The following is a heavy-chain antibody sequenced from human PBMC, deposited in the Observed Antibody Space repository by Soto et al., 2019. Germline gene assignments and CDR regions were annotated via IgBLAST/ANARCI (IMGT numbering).Heavy chain of an antibody. D-gene: IGHD3-10*01. CDR3: AGGVDIWFGELSYKRKDAFDI. CDR2: IIPILGIA. CDR1: GGTFSSYT. V-gene: IGHV1-69*02. J-gene: IGHJ3*02. Sequence: SVKVSCKASGGTFSSYTISWVRQAPGQGLEWMGRIIPILGIANYAQKFQGRVTITADKSTSTAYMELSSLRSEDTAVYYCAGGVDIWFGELSYKRKDAFDIWGQGTMVTVSS.